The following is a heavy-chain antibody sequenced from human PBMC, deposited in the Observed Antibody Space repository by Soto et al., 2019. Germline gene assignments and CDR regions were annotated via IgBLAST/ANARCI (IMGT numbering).Heavy chain of an antibody. CDR2: IYYSGST. J-gene: IGHJ4*02. Sequence: KPSETLSLTCTVSGGSISSGGYYWSWIRQHPGKGLEWIGYIYYSGSTYYNPSLKSRVTISVDTSKNQFSLKLSSVTAADTAVYYCARDSSGWWDYWGQGTLVTVAS. CDR3: ARDSSGWWDY. V-gene: IGHV4-31*03. D-gene: IGHD6-19*01. CDR1: GGSISSGGYY.